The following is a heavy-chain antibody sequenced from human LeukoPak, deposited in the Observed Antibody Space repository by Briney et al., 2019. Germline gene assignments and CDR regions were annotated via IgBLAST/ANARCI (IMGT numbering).Heavy chain of an antibody. CDR3: AKDGSSRWRWGALDI. J-gene: IGHJ3*02. V-gene: IGHV3-23*01. Sequence: GGSLRLSCAASGFTFSTNAMSWVRQAPGEGLEWVSSITGHGGSTYYADSVKRRLTISRENYKYTLYLQMSSLRAEDTAVYYCAKDGSSRWRWGALDIWGQGTMVTVSS. D-gene: IGHD2-2*01. CDR2: ITGHGGST. CDR1: GFTFSTNA.